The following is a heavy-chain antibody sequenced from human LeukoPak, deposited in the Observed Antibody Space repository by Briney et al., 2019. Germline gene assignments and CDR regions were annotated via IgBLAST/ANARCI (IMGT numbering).Heavy chain of an antibody. CDR3: ARGSHYGSGRPFDY. Sequence: PSETLSLTCTVSGDSMSSYYWSWIRQPAGKGLEWIGRIYTSGTISYNPSLKSRVTMSVDTSKNQFSLKLNSVTATDTAVYYCARGSHYGSGRPFDYWGQGTLVTVSS. D-gene: IGHD3-10*01. CDR1: GDSMSSYY. CDR2: IYTSGTI. J-gene: IGHJ4*02. V-gene: IGHV4-4*07.